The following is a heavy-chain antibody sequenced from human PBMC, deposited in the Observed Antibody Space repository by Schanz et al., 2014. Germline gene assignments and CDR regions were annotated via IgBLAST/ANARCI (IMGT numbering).Heavy chain of an antibody. D-gene: IGHD5-18*01. Sequence: EVQLVESGGGLVQPGGSLRLSCTASGFTFSDYWMSWVRQAPGKGLEWVSYISSASSTINYADSVKGRFTISRDNAKNTLYLQMNSLRAEDTAIYYCARVALPGYSSPRDAFDIWGQGTMVTVSS. CDR2: ISSASSTI. CDR1: GFTFSDYW. J-gene: IGHJ3*02. V-gene: IGHV3-48*01. CDR3: ARVALPGYSSPRDAFDI.